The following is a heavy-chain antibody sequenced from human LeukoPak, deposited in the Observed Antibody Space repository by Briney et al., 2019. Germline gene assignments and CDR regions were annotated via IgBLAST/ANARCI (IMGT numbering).Heavy chain of an antibody. CDR2: ISFDGSNK. CDR1: GFTFSTYA. CDR3: AKDRSIAAGDDAFDI. D-gene: IGHD6-13*01. V-gene: IGHV3-30*04. Sequence: GGSLRLSCAASGFTFSTYAMHWVRQAPGKGLEWVAVISFDGSNKYYADSVKGRFTISRDSSKNTLYLQMNSLRAEDTAVYYCAKDRSIAAGDDAFDIWGQGTMVTVSS. J-gene: IGHJ3*02.